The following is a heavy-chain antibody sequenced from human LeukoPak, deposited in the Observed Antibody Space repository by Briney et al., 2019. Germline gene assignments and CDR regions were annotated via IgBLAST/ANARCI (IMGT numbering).Heavy chain of an antibody. Sequence: GGSLRLSCAASGFTFSNYRMHWVRQAPGKGLEWVSAISASGGSTYYADSVKGRFTISRDNSKNTLFLQMNSLRAEDTAVYYCAKDHSSGWPYCFPYWGQGTLVTVSS. D-gene: IGHD6-19*01. CDR1: GFTFSNYR. CDR3: AKDHSSGWPYCFPY. CDR2: ISASGGST. J-gene: IGHJ4*02. V-gene: IGHV3-23*01.